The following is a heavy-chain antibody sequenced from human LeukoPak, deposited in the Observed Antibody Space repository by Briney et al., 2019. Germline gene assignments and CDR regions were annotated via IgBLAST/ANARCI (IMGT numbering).Heavy chain of an antibody. D-gene: IGHD3-10*01. CDR2: ISQRGST. J-gene: IGHJ4*02. CDR3: AKGPWFGELLSYD. CDR1: GGSISSGGFY. V-gene: IGHV4-31*03. Sequence: SQTLSLTCTVSGGSISSGGFYWSWIRQHPGKGLEWIGDISQRGSTYYNPSLKSRLTISVDTSNDQFSLRVNSVTAADTAVYYCAKGPWFGELLSYDWGQGTLVTVSS.